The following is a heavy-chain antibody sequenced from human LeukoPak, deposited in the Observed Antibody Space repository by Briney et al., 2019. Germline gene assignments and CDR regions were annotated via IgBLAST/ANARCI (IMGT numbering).Heavy chain of an antibody. D-gene: IGHD6-19*01. CDR2: ISASGST. CDR3: ARDTGGSGWSTLIDN. V-gene: IGHV4-4*07. Sequence: PSETLSLTCTVSGDSIRSYYWSWIRQPAGKGLEWIGRISASGSTNYNPSLKSRVTMSVDTSKNQFSLNLSSVTAADTAVSYCARDTGGSGWSTLIDNWGQGTLVTVSS. CDR1: GDSIRSYY. J-gene: IGHJ4*02.